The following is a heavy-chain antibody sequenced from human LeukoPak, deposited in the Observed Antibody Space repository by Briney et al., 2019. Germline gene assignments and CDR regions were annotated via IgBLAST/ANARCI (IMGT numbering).Heavy chain of an antibody. CDR1: GGTFSSYA. CDR2: IIPIFGTA. J-gene: IGHJ6*02. Sequence: ASVKVSFTASGGTFSSYAISWVRQAPGQGLEWMGGIIPIFGTANYAQKFQGRVTITADESTSTAYMELSSLRSEDTAVYYCARLDEYSSSSRYYGTDVWGQGTTVTVSS. CDR3: ARLDEYSSSSRYYGTDV. V-gene: IGHV1-69*01. D-gene: IGHD6-6*01.